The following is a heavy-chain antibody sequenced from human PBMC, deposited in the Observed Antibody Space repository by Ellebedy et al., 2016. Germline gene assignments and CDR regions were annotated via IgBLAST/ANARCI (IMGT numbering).Heavy chain of an antibody. Sequence: ASVKVSCKASGGTFSNYAINWVRQAPGQGPEWMGGIFPIFDTTNYSPRFRGRLTITADASTSTAYLELSSLRPEDTAVYYCAREVSKAFDIWGQGTMVTVSS. CDR3: AREVSKAFDI. D-gene: IGHD2-2*01. CDR2: IFPIFDTT. V-gene: IGHV1-69*13. J-gene: IGHJ3*02. CDR1: GGTFSNYA.